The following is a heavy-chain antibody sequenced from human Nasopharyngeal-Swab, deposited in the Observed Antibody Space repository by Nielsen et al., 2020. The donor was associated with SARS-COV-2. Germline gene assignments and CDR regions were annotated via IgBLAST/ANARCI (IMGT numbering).Heavy chain of an antibody. CDR3: TRGGTTVTPGYYYYGMDV. CDR2: IRSKAYGGTT. V-gene: IGHV3-49*03. D-gene: IGHD4-11*01. CDR1: GFTFGDYA. Sequence: LKISCTASGFTFGDYAMSWFRQAPGKGLEWVGFIRSKAYGGTTEYAASVKGRFTISRDDSKSIAYLQMNSLKTEDTAVYYCTRGGTTVTPGYYYYGMDVWGQGTTVTVSS. J-gene: IGHJ6*02.